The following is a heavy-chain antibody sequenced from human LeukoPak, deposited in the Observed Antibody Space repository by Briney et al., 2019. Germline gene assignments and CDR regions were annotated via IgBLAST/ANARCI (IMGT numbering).Heavy chain of an antibody. CDR3: AKDQGLTAPPPYGLDV. V-gene: IGHV1-69*04. Sequence: SVKVSCKTSGDTFSSSAITWVRQAPGQGLECMGRIIPVLNITTYAQKFQGRVTITADTSTSTVYMELSSLGSEETAVYYCAKDQGLTAPPPYGLDVWGQGTTVIVTS. CDR2: IIPVLNIT. CDR1: GDTFSSSA. D-gene: IGHD5-18*01. J-gene: IGHJ6*02.